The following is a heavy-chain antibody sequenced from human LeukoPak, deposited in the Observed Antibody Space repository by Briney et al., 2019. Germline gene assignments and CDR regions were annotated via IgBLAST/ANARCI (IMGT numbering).Heavy chain of an antibody. CDR3: ARGPNKSDGGNSGSAWFDP. CDR2: MNPNSGNT. J-gene: IGHJ5*02. D-gene: IGHD4-23*01. CDR1: GYTFTTYD. V-gene: IGHV1-8*01. Sequence: ASVKVSCKASGYTFTTYDINWVRQATGQGLEWMGWMNPNSGNTGYAQKFRGRVTMTRNTSISTAYMELSSLRSEDTAVYYCARGPNKSDGGNSGSAWFDPWGQGTLVTVSS.